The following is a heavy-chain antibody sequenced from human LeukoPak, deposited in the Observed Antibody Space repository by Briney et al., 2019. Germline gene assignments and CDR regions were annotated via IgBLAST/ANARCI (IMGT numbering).Heavy chain of an antibody. D-gene: IGHD3-10*01. CDR2: ISSSGSTI. Sequence: GGSLRLSCAASGFTFSDYYMSWIRQAPGKGLEWVSYISSSGSTIYYADSVKGRFTISRDNAKNSLCLQMNSLRAEDTAVYYCARAFPYYYGSGSNDIWGQGTMVTVSS. J-gene: IGHJ3*02. V-gene: IGHV3-11*04. CDR3: ARAFPYYYGSGSNDI. CDR1: GFTFSDYY.